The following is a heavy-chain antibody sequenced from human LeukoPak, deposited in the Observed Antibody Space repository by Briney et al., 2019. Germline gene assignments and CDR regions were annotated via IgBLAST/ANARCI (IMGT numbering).Heavy chain of an antibody. V-gene: IGHV1-2*02. J-gene: IGHJ4*02. D-gene: IGHD1-26*01. Sequence: ASVKVSCKASGYTFTGYYMHWVRQAPGRGLEWMGWINPNSGGTNYAQKFQGRVTMTRDTSISTAYMELSRLRSDGTAVYYCARGIVGATFYFDYWGQGTLVTVSS. CDR1: GYTFTGYY. CDR3: ARGIVGATFYFDY. CDR2: INPNSGGT.